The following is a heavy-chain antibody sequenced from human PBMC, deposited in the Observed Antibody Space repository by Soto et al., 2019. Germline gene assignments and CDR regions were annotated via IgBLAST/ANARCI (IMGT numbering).Heavy chain of an antibody. D-gene: IGHD5-18*01. Sequence: QVQLQQSGPGLVKPSQTLSLTCTVSGGSISGGYYHWTWIRQSPGKGLEWIGYIHFSGSVLYNPSLKGRPTIPVHTSKNEFSPNLSSGTSADTAVYLCAREGDGGYRDYYGLGVWGEGTT. CDR3: AREGDGGYRDYYGLGV. J-gene: IGHJ6*02. CDR2: IHFSGSV. V-gene: IGHV4-30-4*08. CDR1: GGSISGGYYH.